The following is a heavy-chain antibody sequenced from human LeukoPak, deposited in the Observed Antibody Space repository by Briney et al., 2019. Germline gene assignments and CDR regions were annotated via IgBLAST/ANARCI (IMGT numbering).Heavy chain of an antibody. V-gene: IGHV4-59*08. CDR1: GGSISSYY. Sequence: SETLSLTCIVSGGSISSYYWSWIRQPPGKGLEWIGYIYYSGSTNYNPSLKSRVTISVDTSKNQFSLKLSSVTTADTAVYYCARLYYYYGMDVWGQGTTVTVSS. J-gene: IGHJ6*02. CDR3: ARLYYYYGMDV. CDR2: IYYSGST.